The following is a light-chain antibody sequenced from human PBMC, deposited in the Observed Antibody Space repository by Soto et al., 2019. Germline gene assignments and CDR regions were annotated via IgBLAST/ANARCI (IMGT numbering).Light chain of an antibody. CDR3: QQLNSYPRVT. Sequence: DIQLTQSPSFLSASVGDRVTITCRASQGISSYLAWYQQKPGKAPKLLIYAASTLQSGVPSRFSGSGSGTDFTLTIRSLQPEDCATYYCQQLNSYPRVTFGGGTKVEIK. J-gene: IGKJ4*01. CDR1: QGISSY. CDR2: AAS. V-gene: IGKV1-9*01.